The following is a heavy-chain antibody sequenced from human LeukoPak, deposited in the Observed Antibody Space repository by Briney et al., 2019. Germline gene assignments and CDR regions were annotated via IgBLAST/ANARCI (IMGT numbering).Heavy chain of an antibody. CDR3: AKLGFTWGLPVTNDY. D-gene: IGHD3-16*01. CDR1: GFTFSSYA. V-gene: IGHV3-23*01. Sequence: PGGSLRLSCAASGFTFSSYAMSWVRQSPGKGLEWVSGVSGSGGSTYYADSVKGRFTISRDNSKNTLYLQMNSLRAEDTAVYYCAKLGFTWGLPVTNDYWGQGTLVTVSS. J-gene: IGHJ4*02. CDR2: VSGSGGST.